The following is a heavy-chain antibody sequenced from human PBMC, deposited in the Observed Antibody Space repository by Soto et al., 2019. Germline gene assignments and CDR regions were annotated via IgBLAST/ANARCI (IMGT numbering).Heavy chain of an antibody. D-gene: IGHD2-2*02. CDR1: GGSISSYY. CDR2: IYTSGST. J-gene: IGHJ6*02. V-gene: IGHV4-4*07. Sequence: QVQLQESGPGLVKPSETLSLTCTVSGGSISSYYWSWIRQPAGKGLEWIGRIYTSGSTNYNPALNSRVTMSVDTSKNHFSLKLSSVTAADTAVYYCAREDIVVVPAAIWPYYYYGMDVWGQGTTVTVSS. CDR3: AREDIVVVPAAIWPYYYYGMDV.